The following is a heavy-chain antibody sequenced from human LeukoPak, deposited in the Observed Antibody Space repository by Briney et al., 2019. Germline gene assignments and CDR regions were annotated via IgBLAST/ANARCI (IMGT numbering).Heavy chain of an antibody. CDR2: ISAYNGNT. CDR3: ARAYYHDTSSYQGFDF. J-gene: IGHJ4*02. CDR1: GCTFSSHG. Sequence: ASVKVSCKASGCTFSSHGYTRVRQAPGQGLEWMGWISAYNGNTDYAQKFQGRVTMTTDTSTSTAYMELRSLRSDDTAVYFCARAYYHDTSSYQGFDFWGQGTLVTVSS. D-gene: IGHD3-22*01. V-gene: IGHV1-18*01.